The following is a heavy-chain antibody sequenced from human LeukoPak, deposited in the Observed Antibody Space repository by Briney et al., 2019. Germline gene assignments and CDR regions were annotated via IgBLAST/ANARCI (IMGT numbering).Heavy chain of an antibody. CDR3: ARVVYYYGLGSYHGHWYFDL. CDR1: GGSISSGGYS. D-gene: IGHD3-10*01. CDR2: IYHSGST. V-gene: IGHV4-30-2*01. Sequence: SQTLSLTCAVSGGSISSGGYSWSWIRQPPGKGLEWIGYIYHSGSTYYNPSLKSRVTISVDRSKNQFSLKLSSVTAADTAVYYCARVVYYYGLGSYHGHWYFDLWGRGTLVTVSS. J-gene: IGHJ2*01.